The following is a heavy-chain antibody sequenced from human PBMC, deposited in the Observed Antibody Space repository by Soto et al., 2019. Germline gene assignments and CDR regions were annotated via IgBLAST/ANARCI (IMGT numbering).Heavy chain of an antibody. D-gene: IGHD3-10*01. Sequence: QMQLVQSGAEVKERGSSVKISCKTSGGTFNTYALTWVRQAPGQGLEWIGGIIPIFGIKNVAQRFQGRVTINADESLTTAYKERTSLRSDDTAVYYCAKEAGDHWGQGTRVTVSS. CDR3: AKEAGDH. CDR2: IIPIFGIK. CDR1: GGTFNTYA. V-gene: IGHV1-69*01. J-gene: IGHJ4*02.